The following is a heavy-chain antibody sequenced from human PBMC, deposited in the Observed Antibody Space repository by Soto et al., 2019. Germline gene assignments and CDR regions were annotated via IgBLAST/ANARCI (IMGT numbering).Heavy chain of an antibody. CDR1: GYTFTSYG. V-gene: IGHV1-18*01. CDR3: ASGGYYDSSGYNWFDP. CDR2: ISAYNGTT. J-gene: IGHJ5*02. Sequence: ASVKVSCKASGYTFTSYGISWVRQAPGQGLEWMGWISAYNGTTNHAQKLQGRVTITADESTSTAYMELSSLRSEDTAVYYCASGGYYDSSGYNWFDPWGQGTLVTVSS. D-gene: IGHD3-22*01.